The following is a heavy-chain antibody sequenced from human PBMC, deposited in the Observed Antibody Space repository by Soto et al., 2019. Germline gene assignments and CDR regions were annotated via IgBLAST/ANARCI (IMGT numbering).Heavy chain of an antibody. D-gene: IGHD2-2*01. CDR3: ARDRLVVVPAATSLYYGMDV. J-gene: IGHJ6*02. CDR1: GGSISSYY. V-gene: IGHV4-4*07. Sequence: SETLPLTCTVSGGSISSYYWSWIRQPAGKGLEWIGRIYTSGSTNYNPSLKSRVTMSVDTSKNQFSLKLSSVTAADTAVYYCARDRLVVVPAATSLYYGMDVWGQGTTVTVSS. CDR2: IYTSGST.